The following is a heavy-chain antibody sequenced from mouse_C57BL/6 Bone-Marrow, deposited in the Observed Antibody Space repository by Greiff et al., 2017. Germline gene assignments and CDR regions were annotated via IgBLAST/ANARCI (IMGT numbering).Heavy chain of an antibody. V-gene: IGHV1-87*01. CDR2: GPGLEWIG. J-gene: IGHJ1*03. CDR3: SEDSAVYYCAWEVRGYGYFDV. Sequence: VQGVESGPELARPWASVKISCQAFYTFSRRVHFAIRDTNYWTQWVKQRPGPGLEWIGAIYPGNGDTSYNQKFKGKATLTADKASSTAYMQLSSLTSEDSAVYYCAWEVRGYGYFDVWGTGTTVTVSS. D-gene: IGHD2-2*01. CDR1: YTFSRRVH.